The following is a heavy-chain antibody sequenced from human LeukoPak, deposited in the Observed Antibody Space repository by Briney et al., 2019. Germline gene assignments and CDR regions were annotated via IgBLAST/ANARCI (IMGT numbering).Heavy chain of an antibody. D-gene: IGHD1-1*01. J-gene: IGHJ4*02. CDR1: GFTFSSYS. Sequence: KPGGSLRLSCAASGFTFSSYSMNWVRQAPGKGLEWVSSITSSSSHIHYADSVKGRFTISRDNAKNSLFLQMNSLRADDTAVYYCARTWKYYFDNWGQGTLVTVSS. CDR2: ITSSSSHI. CDR3: ARTWKYYFDN. V-gene: IGHV3-21*01.